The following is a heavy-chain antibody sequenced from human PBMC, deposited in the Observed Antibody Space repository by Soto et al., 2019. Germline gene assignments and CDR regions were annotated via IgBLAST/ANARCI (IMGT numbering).Heavy chain of an antibody. J-gene: IGHJ4*02. D-gene: IGHD2-15*01. Sequence: QVQLQESGPGLVKPSGTLSLTCAVSGGSISSSNWWSWCRQPPGEGLEWIGGIYHCGRTNYNPSLESRVTISVDKSKNHFSLKLMSVTVADTAVYYCARDRCSGGSCYSAREWRYFDYWGQGTLVTVSS. CDR1: GGSISSSNW. V-gene: IGHV4-4*02. CDR2: IYHCGRT. CDR3: ARDRCSGGSCYSAREWRYFDY.